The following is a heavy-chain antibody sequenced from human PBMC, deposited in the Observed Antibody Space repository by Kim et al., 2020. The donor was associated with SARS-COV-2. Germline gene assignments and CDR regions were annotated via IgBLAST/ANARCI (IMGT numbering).Heavy chain of an antibody. CDR1: GFTFSSYG. Sequence: GGSPRLSCAASGFTFSSYGMHWVRQAPGKGLEWVAVISYDGSNKYYADSVKGRFTISRDNSKNTLYLQMNSLRAEDTAVYYCAKDRHDYGSAFDIWGQGTMVTVSS. V-gene: IGHV3-30*18. CDR3: AKDRHDYGSAFDI. D-gene: IGHD4-17*01. CDR2: ISYDGSNK. J-gene: IGHJ3*02.